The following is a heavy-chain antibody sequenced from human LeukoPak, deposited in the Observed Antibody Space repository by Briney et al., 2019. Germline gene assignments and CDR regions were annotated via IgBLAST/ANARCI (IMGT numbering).Heavy chain of an antibody. V-gene: IGHV3-23*01. J-gene: IGHJ4*02. CDR1: GFTFGDDA. CDR3: ARRPYDFWSGYYGYYFDY. CDR2: ILASGGGDST. Sequence: GGSLRLSCTASGFTFGDDAMSWVRQAPGKGLEWVSAILASGGGDSTYTADSMKGRFTISRDNSKDTLYLQMNSLRAEDTAVYYCARRPYDFWSGYYGYYFDYWGQGTLVTVSS. D-gene: IGHD3-3*01.